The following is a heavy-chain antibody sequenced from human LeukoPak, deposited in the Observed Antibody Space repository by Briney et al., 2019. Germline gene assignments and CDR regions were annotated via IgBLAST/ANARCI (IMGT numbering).Heavy chain of an antibody. J-gene: IGHJ6*02. CDR1: GVSISSYY. D-gene: IGHD3-3*01. CDR3: ARVGVPVLRFLEWLPNYYYYGMDV. Sequence: SETLSLTCTVSGVSISSYYWSWIRQPPGKGLEWIGYIYYSGSTNYNPSLKSRVTISVDTSKNQFSLKLSSVTAADTAVYYCARVGVPVLRFLEWLPNYYYYGMDVWGQGTTVTVSS. V-gene: IGHV4-59*01. CDR2: IYYSGST.